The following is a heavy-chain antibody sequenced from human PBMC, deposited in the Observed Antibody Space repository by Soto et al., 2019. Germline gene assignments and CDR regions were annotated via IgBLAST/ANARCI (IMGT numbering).Heavy chain of an antibody. J-gene: IGHJ4*02. V-gene: IGHV3-21*01. CDR2: ITRYSDYV. Sequence: GGSTSLSCTASGFPFSYFTFVWVRPSPQKELEWVASITRYSDYVYYAESVEGRFTISRDNAKNTLFLHMDDLRAEDTAMYFCARASCYSTACYITDYFDYWGQGTMVNASA. D-gene: IGHD2-2*02. CDR1: GFPFSYFT. CDR3: ARASCYSTACYITDYFDY.